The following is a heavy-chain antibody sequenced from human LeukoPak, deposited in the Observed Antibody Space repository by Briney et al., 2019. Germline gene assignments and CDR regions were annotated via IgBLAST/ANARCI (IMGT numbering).Heavy chain of an antibody. CDR2: INENGNEK. CDR1: GLTFSRFW. J-gene: IGHJ4*02. D-gene: IGHD6-19*01. Sequence: GGSLRLSCAASGLTFSRFWMSWVRQAPGKGLEWVANINENGNEKYYVDSVKGRFIVSRDNARNSLYLQMNNLRAEDTAVYYCARAAMSYSSGQESGYWGQGTLVTVSS. V-gene: IGHV3-7*01. CDR3: ARAAMSYSSGQESGY.